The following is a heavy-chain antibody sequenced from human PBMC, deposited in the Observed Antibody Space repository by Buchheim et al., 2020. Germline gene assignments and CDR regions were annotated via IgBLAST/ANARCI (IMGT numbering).Heavy chain of an antibody. Sequence: EVQLVESGGGLVQPGGSLRLSCAASGFTLSSYWMHWVRQAPGKGLVWVSRINSDGSSTTYADSVKGRFTISRDNAKNTLFLQMNSLGAEDTAVYYCARAIDYTSYSNWYDIWGQGT. CDR1: GFTLSSYW. CDR2: INSDGSST. V-gene: IGHV3-74*01. D-gene: IGHD3-9*01. CDR3: ARAIDYTSYSNWYDI. J-gene: IGHJ4*02.